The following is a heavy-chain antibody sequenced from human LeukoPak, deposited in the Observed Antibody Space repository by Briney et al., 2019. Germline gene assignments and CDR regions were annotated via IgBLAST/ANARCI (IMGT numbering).Heavy chain of an antibody. J-gene: IGHJ3*02. D-gene: IGHD4-17*01. V-gene: IGHV3-64D*06. Sequence: PGGSQRLSCSASAFTFSRYVMHWVRQAPGKGLEYVSGMRGNGGSTYYADSVKGRFTISRDNSKNTLYLQMSTVKAGDTAVYYCVKGGTTGASFDIWGQGTMVT. CDR2: MRGNGGST. CDR1: AFTFSRYV. CDR3: VKGGTTGASFDI.